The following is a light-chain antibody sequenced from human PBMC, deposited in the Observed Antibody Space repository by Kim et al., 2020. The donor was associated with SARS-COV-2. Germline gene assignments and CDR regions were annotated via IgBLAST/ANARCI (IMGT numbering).Light chain of an antibody. Sequence: SVTLSCTGTSSDIGSYALVSWYQHHPGNAPKLLIYDVSYRPSGVSNRFSGSTSGNTASLTISTLQPEDDAHYYCCSAAPERTLIFGGGTQLTVL. V-gene: IGLV2-23*02. CDR2: DVS. CDR1: SSDIGSYAL. J-gene: IGLJ2*01. CDR3: CSAAPERTLI.